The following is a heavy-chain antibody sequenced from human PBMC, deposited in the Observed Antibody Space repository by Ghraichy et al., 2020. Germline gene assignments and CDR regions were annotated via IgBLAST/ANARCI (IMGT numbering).Heavy chain of an antibody. J-gene: IGHJ4*02. V-gene: IGHV3-21*01. D-gene: IGHD3-22*01. Sequence: LTCAASGFTFSNYNMNWVRQTPRKGLEWVSSISSSSTFIYYADSVKGRFTISRDNAKNSLYLQMNSLGAEDTAVYYCARDDGSGFYTRTTTEFWGQGTLVTVSS. CDR2: ISSSSTFI. CDR3: ARDDGSGFYTRTTTEF. CDR1: GFTFSNYN.